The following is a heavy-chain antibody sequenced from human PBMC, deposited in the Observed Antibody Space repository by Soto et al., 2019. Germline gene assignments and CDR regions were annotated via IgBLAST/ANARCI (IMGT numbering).Heavy chain of an antibody. CDR3: ARAGGGDHFDY. CDR1: GGSISSGGYY. CDR2: IYHSGST. J-gene: IGHJ4*02. V-gene: IGHV4-31*03. D-gene: IGHD4-17*01. Sequence: QVQLQESGPGLVKPSQTLSLTCTVSGGSISSGGYYWSWVRQHPGKGLEWIGYIYHSGSTYYNPSLKSRLTMSVDTSKSQCSLKLTSVTAADTAVYYCARAGGGDHFDYWGQGTLVTVSS.